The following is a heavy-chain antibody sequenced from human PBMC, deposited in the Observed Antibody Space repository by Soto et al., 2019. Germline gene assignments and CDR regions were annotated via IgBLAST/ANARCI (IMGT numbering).Heavy chain of an antibody. CDR1: GGTFSSYA. CDR3: ASNWDTAMYTTFDY. J-gene: IGHJ4*02. V-gene: IGHV1-69*13. CDR2: IIPIFGTA. Sequence: GPSVKVSCKASGGTFSSYAISWVRQAPGQGLEWMGGIIPIFGTANYAQKFQGRVTITADESTSTAYMELSSLRSEDTAVYYCASNWDTAMYTTFDYWGQGTLVTVSS. D-gene: IGHD5-18*01.